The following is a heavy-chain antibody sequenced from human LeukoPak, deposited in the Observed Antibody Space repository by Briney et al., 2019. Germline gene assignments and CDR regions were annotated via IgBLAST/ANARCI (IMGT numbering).Heavy chain of an antibody. J-gene: IGHJ5*02. D-gene: IGHD2-15*01. Sequence: GGSLRLSXAASGFTFSSYAMSWVGQAPGKGLEWVSAISGSGGSTYYADSVKGRFTISRDNSKNTLYLQMNSLRAEDTAVYYCAKDVGDIVVVVAATPVLFSYWFDPWGQGTLVTVSS. CDR2: ISGSGGST. V-gene: IGHV3-23*01. CDR1: GFTFSSYA. CDR3: AKDVGDIVVVVAATPVLFSYWFDP.